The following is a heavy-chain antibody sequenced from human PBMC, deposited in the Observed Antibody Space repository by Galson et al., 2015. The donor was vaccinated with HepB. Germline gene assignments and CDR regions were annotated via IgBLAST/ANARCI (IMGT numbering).Heavy chain of an antibody. CDR2: TYYRSKWYN. J-gene: IGHJ5*02. Sequence: CAISGDSVSSNSAAWNWIRQSPSRGLEWLGRTYYRSKWYNDYAVSVKSRITINPDTSKNQFSLQPNSVTPEDTAVYYCARDRKMITFGGVIVHGWFDPWGQGTLVTVSS. D-gene: IGHD3-16*02. V-gene: IGHV6-1*01. CDR1: GDSVSSNSAA. CDR3: ARDRKMITFGGVIVHGWFDP.